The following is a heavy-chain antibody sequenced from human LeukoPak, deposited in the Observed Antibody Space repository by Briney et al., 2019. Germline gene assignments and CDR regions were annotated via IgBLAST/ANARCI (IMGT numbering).Heavy chain of an antibody. D-gene: IGHD3-9*01. CDR1: GFTFSSYW. CDR2: IKQDGSEK. V-gene: IGHV3-7*01. CDR3: AREGDILTGYYGGYFDY. J-gene: IGHJ4*02. Sequence: PGGSLRLSCAASGFTFSSYWMSWVRQAPGKGLEWVANIKQDGSEKYYVDSVKGRFTISRDNAKNSLYLQMNSLRAEDTAVYYCAREGDILTGYYGGYFDYWGQGTLVTVSS.